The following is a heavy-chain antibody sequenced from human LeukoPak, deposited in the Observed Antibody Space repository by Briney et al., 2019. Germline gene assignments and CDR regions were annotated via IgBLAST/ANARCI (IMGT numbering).Heavy chain of an antibody. J-gene: IGHJ2*01. CDR2: IYHSGST. CDR1: GYSISSGYY. V-gene: IGHV4-38-2*02. Sequence: SETLSLTCTVSGYSISSGYYWGWIRQPPGKGLEWIGSIYHSGSTYYNPSLKSRVTISADTSKNQFSLKLSAVTAADTAVYYCARGREGYFDLWGRGTLVTVSS. CDR3: ARGREGYFDL.